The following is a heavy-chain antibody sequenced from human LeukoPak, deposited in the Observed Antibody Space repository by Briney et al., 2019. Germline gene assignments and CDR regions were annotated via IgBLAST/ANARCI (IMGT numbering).Heavy chain of an antibody. Sequence: PGGSLRLSCAASGFTFSSYGMHWVRQAPGKGLEWVAVIWYDGSNKYYADPVKGRFTISRDNSKNTLYLQMNSLRAEDTAVYYCARDRPVSDDAFDIWGQGTMVTVSS. V-gene: IGHV3-33*01. CDR2: IWYDGSNK. CDR3: ARDRPVSDDAFDI. CDR1: GFTFSSYG. J-gene: IGHJ3*02.